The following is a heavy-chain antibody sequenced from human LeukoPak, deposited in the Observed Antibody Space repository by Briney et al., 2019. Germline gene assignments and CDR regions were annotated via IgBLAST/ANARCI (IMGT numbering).Heavy chain of an antibody. J-gene: IGHJ3*02. CDR1: GYTFTSYG. CDR2: ISPYNDNT. Sequence: ASVKVSCKASGYTFTSYGISWVRQAPGQGLEWMGWISPYNDNTNYAQTIQDRVTMTTDTSTSTGYMELRGLRSDDTAVYYCARGNCRSTECYTDDAFDIWGQGTMVTVSS. D-gene: IGHD2-2*02. V-gene: IGHV1-18*01. CDR3: ARGNCRSTECYTDDAFDI.